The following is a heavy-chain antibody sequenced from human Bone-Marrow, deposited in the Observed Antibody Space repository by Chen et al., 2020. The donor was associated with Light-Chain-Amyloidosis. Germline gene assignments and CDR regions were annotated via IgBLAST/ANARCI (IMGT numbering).Heavy chain of an antibody. CDR2: IYPDDSDA. CDR3: AGRRDGYNFDY. D-gene: IGHD5-12*01. V-gene: IGHV5-51*01. CDR1: GYTFPNYW. Sequence: EVQLEQSGPEVKKPGESLKISCKGSGYTFPNYWIGWVRQMPGKGLEWMGVIYPDDSDARYSPSFEGQVTISADKSIPTAYLQWRSLKASDTAMYYCAGRRDGYNFDYWGQGTLVTVSS. J-gene: IGHJ4*02.